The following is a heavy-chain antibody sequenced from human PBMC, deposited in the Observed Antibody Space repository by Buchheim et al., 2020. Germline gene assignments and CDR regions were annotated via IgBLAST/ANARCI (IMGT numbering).Heavy chain of an antibody. V-gene: IGHV3-30*03. CDR2: ISYDGSNK. CDR1: GFTFSSYW. D-gene: IGHD5-18*01. CDR3: ARDRRLDTKGMDV. Sequence: VQLVESGGGLVQPGGSLRLSCAASGFTFSSYWMSWVRQAPGKGLEWVALISYDGSNKYYADSVKGRFTISRDNSKNTLYLQMNSLRVEDTAVYYCARDRRLDTKGMDVWGQGTT. J-gene: IGHJ6*02.